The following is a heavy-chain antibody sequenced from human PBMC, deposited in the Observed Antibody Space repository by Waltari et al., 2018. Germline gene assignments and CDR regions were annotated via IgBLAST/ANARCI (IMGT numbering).Heavy chain of an antibody. V-gene: IGHV3-9*01. CDR2: ISWNSGRV. Sequence: EVQLVESGGGLAQPGRSLRLSCAASGFTFDDYAMHWVRQAPGKGLGWGAGISWNSGRVGYADSLKGRLTISRDNAKNSLYLQMNGLRAEDTALYHCARADCSGGTCLNFDSWGQGTLVTVSS. D-gene: IGHD2-15*01. CDR3: ARADCSGGTCLNFDS. J-gene: IGHJ4*02. CDR1: GFTFDDYA.